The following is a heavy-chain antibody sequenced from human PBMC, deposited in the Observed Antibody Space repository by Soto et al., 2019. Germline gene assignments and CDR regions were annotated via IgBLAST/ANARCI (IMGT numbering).Heavy chain of an antibody. J-gene: IGHJ6*03. D-gene: IGHD3-3*01. V-gene: IGHV4-34*01. Sequence: SETLSLTCAVYGGSFSGYYWSWIRQPPGKGLEWIGEINHSGSTNYNPSLKSRVTISVDTSKNQFSLKLSSVTAADTAVYYCARGLYVFWSGYYIGYYYYMDVWGKGTTVTVSS. CDR1: GGSFSGYY. CDR2: INHSGST. CDR3: ARGLYVFWSGYYIGYYYYMDV.